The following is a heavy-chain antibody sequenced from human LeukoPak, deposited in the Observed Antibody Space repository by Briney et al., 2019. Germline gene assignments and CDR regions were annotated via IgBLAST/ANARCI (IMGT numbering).Heavy chain of an antibody. V-gene: IGHV3-23*01. J-gene: IGHJ4*02. CDR1: GFTFSSYA. Sequence: GGSLRLSCAASGFTFSSYAMSWVRQAPGKGLEWVSAISGSGGSTYYADSVKGRFTISRDNSKNTLYLQTNSLRAEDTAVYYCAKPEEIGYCSSTSCRDYWGQGTLVTASS. CDR3: AKPEEIGYCSSTSCRDY. CDR2: ISGSGGST. D-gene: IGHD2-2*01.